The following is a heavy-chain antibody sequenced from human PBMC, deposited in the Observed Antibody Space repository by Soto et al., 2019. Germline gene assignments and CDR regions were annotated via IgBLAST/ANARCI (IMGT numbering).Heavy chain of an antibody. CDR2: ISYDGSSQ. CDR1: GFTLSNYA. Sequence: GGSLRLSCAASGFTLSNYAMHWVRQAPGKGLEWVTVISYDGSSQYYADSVKGRFTVSRDNSKNTLYVQLDSLRADDTAVYYCARHRGPQLLQRNRWFDLWGQGTLVTVSS. D-gene: IGHD2-15*01. V-gene: IGHV3-30-3*01. J-gene: IGHJ5*01. CDR3: ARHRGPQLLQRNRWFDL.